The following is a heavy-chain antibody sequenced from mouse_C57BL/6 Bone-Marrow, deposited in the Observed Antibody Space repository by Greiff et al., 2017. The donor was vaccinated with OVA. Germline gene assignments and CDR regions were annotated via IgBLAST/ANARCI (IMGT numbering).Heavy chain of an antibody. CDR1: GYTFTSYG. V-gene: IGHV1-81*01. CDR3: AREGITTVVVDYFDY. Sequence: VKLMESGAELARPGASVKLSCKASGYTFTSYGISWVKQRTGQGLEWIGEIYPRSGNTYYNEKFKGKATLTADKSSSTAYMELRSLTSEDSAVYFCAREGITTVVVDYFDYWGQGTTLTVSS. CDR2: IYPRSGNT. D-gene: IGHD1-1*01. J-gene: IGHJ2*01.